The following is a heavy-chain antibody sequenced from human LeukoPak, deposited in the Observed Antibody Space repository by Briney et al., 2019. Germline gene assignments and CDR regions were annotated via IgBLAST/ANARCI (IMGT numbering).Heavy chain of an antibody. J-gene: IGHJ5*02. CDR1: GFTFSSYG. V-gene: IGHV3-30*18. Sequence: GRSLRLSCAASGFTFSSYGMHWVRQAPGKGLEWVAVISYDGSNKYYADSVKGRFTISRDNSKNTLYLQMNSLRAEDTAVYYCAKNHGIAAAGTGWFDPWGQGTLVTVSP. CDR2: ISYDGSNK. CDR3: AKNHGIAAAGTGWFDP. D-gene: IGHD6-13*01.